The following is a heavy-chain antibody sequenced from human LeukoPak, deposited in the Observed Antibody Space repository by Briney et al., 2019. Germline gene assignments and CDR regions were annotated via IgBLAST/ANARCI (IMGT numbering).Heavy chain of an antibody. V-gene: IGHV1-46*01. Sequence: GGSLRLSCAASGYTFTSYYMHWVRQAPGQGLEWMGIINPSGGSTSYAQKFQGRVTMTRDTSTSTVYMELSSLRSEDTAVYYCARDAGGYDFWSGYSTYYYYGMDVWGQGTTVTVSS. CDR3: ARDAGGYDFWSGYSTYYYYGMDV. CDR1: GYTFTSYY. CDR2: INPSGGST. D-gene: IGHD3-3*01. J-gene: IGHJ6*02.